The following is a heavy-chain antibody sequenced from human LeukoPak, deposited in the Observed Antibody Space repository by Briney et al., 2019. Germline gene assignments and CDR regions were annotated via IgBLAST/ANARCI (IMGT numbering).Heavy chain of an antibody. CDR2: IYTSGST. CDR1: GGSICSGSYY. D-gene: IGHD3-22*01. V-gene: IGHV4-61*02. Sequence: PSETLSLTCTVSGGSICSGSYYWSWIRQPAGKGLEWIGRIYTSGSTNYNPSLKSRVTISVDTSKNQFSLKLSSVTAADTAVYYCARGDPYYYDSSGYGYFDYWGQGTLVTVSS. J-gene: IGHJ4*02. CDR3: ARGDPYYYDSSGYGYFDY.